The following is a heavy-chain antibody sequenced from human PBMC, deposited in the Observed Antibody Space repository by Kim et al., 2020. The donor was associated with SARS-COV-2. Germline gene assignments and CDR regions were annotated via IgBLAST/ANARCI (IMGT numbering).Heavy chain of an antibody. J-gene: IGHJ6*02. V-gene: IGHV3-30*03. CDR1: GLSFDDSD. D-gene: IGHD3-16*02. CDR2: IASGGRYT. CDR3: ARGYHHESVSLSDYYNGMDV. Sequence: GGSLRLSCAASGLSFDDSDMNWVRQAPGKGLEWVADIASGGRYTDYADSVKGRFTISRDNSKRTLFLQMNSLRVEDTGVYYCARGYHHESVSLSDYYNGMDVWGQGTTVTVSS.